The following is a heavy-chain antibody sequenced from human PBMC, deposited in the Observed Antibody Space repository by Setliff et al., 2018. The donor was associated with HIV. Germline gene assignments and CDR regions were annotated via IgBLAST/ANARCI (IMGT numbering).Heavy chain of an antibody. CDR2: IRSNSYGGTT. Sequence: PGGSLRLSCTASGFTFGDYAMSWVRQAPGKGLEWVGFIRSNSYGGTTEYAASVKGRFTISRDDSKNSLYLQMNSLKTEDTAVYYCARVPIYDSSGYYYYGAFDIWGQGTMVTVSS. D-gene: IGHD3-22*01. V-gene: IGHV3-49*04. CDR3: ARVPIYDSSGYYYYGAFDI. CDR1: GFTFGDYA. J-gene: IGHJ3*02.